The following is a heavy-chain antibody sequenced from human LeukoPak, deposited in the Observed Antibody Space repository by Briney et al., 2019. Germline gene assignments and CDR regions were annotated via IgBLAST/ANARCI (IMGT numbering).Heavy chain of an antibody. CDR3: ATREALLWFGELGYYFDY. V-gene: IGHV3-48*01. Sequence: GGSLRLSCVASGFTFSSYSMNWVRQAPGKGLEWVSYIGSSSGTISYADSVKGRFTISRDNSKNTLYLQMNSLRAEDTAVYYCATREALLWFGELGYYFDYWGQGTLVTVSS. CDR1: GFTFSSYS. J-gene: IGHJ4*02. D-gene: IGHD3-10*01. CDR2: IGSSSGTI.